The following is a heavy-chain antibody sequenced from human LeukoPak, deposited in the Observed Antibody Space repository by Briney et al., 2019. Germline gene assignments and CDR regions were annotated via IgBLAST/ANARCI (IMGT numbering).Heavy chain of an antibody. J-gene: IGHJ4*02. Sequence: PSETLSLTCTVSGGSISSGGYYWSWIRQHPGKGLEWIGYIYYSGSTYYNPSLKSRVTISVDTSKNQFSLKLSSVTAADTAVYYCASANYDFWSGYYTGPFDYWGQGTLVTVSS. CDR1: GGSISSGGYY. V-gene: IGHV4-31*03. CDR2: IYYSGST. CDR3: ASANYDFWSGYYTGPFDY. D-gene: IGHD3-3*01.